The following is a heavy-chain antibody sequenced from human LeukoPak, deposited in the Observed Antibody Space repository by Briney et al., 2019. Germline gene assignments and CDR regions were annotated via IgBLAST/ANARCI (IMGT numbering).Heavy chain of an antibody. CDR1: GDSVSSSPYY. D-gene: IGHD1-1*01. Sequence: SETLSLTCSVSGDSVSSSPYYWGWIRQHPGKGLEWIGYIYYSGSTYYNLSLRSRLTISVDTSKNQFSLKLSSVTAADTAVYYCARGQLSWFDPWGQGTLVTVSS. CDR2: IYYSGST. CDR3: ARGQLSWFDP. V-gene: IGHV4-31*02. J-gene: IGHJ5*02.